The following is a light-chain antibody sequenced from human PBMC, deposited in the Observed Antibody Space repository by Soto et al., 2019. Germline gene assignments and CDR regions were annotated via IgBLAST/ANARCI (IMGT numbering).Light chain of an antibody. V-gene: IGKV1-5*03. J-gene: IGKJ1*01. CDR3: QQYTGYRT. CDR1: QSISNS. Sequence: DIQMTQSPSTLSASVGDRVTITCRASQSISNSLAWYQQKPGKAPKLLMYEASSLKSGVPSRFSGSRSGTEYTLTISSLQPDDFATYYCQQYTGYRTFGQGTKVEIK. CDR2: EAS.